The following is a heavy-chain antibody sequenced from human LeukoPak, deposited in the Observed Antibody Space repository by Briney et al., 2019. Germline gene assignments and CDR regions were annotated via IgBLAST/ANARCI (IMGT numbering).Heavy chain of an antibody. CDR1: GYTFTSYG. Sequence: GASVKVSCKASGYTFTSYGINWLRQAPGQGLEWMGWISPYNGNTNNAQEVQGRVTMTTDTSTSTAYMELRSLTSDDTAVYYCAREEMGTTDNWGQGTLVTVSS. CDR3: AREEMGTTDN. J-gene: IGHJ4*02. D-gene: IGHD7-27*01. V-gene: IGHV1-18*01. CDR2: ISPYNGNT.